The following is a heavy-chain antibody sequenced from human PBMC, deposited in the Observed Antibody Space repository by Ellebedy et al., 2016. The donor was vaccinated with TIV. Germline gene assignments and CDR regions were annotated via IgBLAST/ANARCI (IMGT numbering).Heavy chain of an antibody. CDR2: INHTGST. J-gene: IGHJ1*01. CDR3: ATLPTVLSYFQQ. Sequence: SETLSLTXAVSGGSFSANYWSWIRQSPGKGLEWIGEINHTGSTHFNPSLKSRVSISVDTSKNQVSLKLSSVTAADTAAYFCATLPTVLSYFQQWGHGTPVTVSS. CDR1: GGSFSANY. D-gene: IGHD4-17*01. V-gene: IGHV4-34*01.